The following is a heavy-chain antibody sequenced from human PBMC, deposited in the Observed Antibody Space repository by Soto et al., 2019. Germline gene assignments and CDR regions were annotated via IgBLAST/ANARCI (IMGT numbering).Heavy chain of an antibody. CDR3: AKATGYDILTGLIGDLDY. V-gene: IGHV3-30*18. CDR1: GFTFGSYA. Sequence: QVQLVQSGGGVVQPGRSLRLSCAASGFTFGSYAMHWVRQAPGKGLEWVAVISHDGRNKDYVDSVKGRFTISSDTSKNTLYLQMNSLRDEDTAVYYCAKATGYDILTGLIGDLDYWGPGTLVTVSS. CDR2: ISHDGRNK. D-gene: IGHD3-9*01. J-gene: IGHJ4*02.